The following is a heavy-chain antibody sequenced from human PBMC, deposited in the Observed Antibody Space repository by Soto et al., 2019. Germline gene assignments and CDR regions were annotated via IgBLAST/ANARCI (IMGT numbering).Heavy chain of an antibody. V-gene: IGHV3-23*01. Sequence: EVQLLESGGGLVQPGGSLRLSCAASGFTFSSYAMSWVRQAPGKGLEWVSAISGSGGSTYNADSVKGRFTISRDNSKNTLYLQMNSLRAEDTAVYYCAIPGELPGLQDAFDIWGQGTMVTVSS. CDR3: AIPGELPGLQDAFDI. D-gene: IGHD1-7*01. J-gene: IGHJ3*02. CDR1: GFTFSSYA. CDR2: ISGSGGST.